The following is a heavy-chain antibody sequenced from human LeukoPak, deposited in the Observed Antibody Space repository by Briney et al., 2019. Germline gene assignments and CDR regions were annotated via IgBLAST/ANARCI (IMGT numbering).Heavy chain of an antibody. CDR3: ARHDQRSGYMDV. Sequence: GESLKISCKGSGYSFTSYWIGWVRQMPGKGLEWMGIIYPGNSNTRYRPSFQGQVTISADKSISIAYLQWSSLKASDTAMYYCARHDQRSGYMDVWGKGTTVTVSS. CDR2: IYPGNSNT. D-gene: IGHD3-10*01. CDR1: GYSFTSYW. V-gene: IGHV5-51*01. J-gene: IGHJ6*03.